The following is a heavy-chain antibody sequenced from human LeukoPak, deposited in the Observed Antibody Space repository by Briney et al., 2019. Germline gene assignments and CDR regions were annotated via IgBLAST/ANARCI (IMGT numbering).Heavy chain of an antibody. V-gene: IGHV1-69*04. CDR2: IIPILGIA. D-gene: IGHD4-23*01. Sequence: GSSVKVSCKASGGTFSSYAISWVRQAPGQGLEWMGRIIPILGIANYAQKFQGRVTITADKSTSTTYMELSSLRSEDTAVYYCARAPTKGGNSVFGAFDIWGQGTMVTVSS. CDR3: ARAPTKGGNSVFGAFDI. CDR1: GGTFSSYA. J-gene: IGHJ3*02.